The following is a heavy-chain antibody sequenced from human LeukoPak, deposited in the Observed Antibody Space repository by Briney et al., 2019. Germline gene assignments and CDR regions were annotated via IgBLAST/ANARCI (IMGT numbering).Heavy chain of an antibody. CDR2: IRGNNGDT. CDR3: ARVDLLTGYHFFDY. J-gene: IGHJ4*02. CDR1: GYTFSSYG. V-gene: IGHV1-18*01. D-gene: IGHD3-9*01. Sequence: ASVKVSCKASGYTFSSYGISWVRQAPGQGLEWVGWIRGNNGDTNYAQKFQGRVIMTTDTSTSTAYMELRSLRSDETAVYYCARVDLLTGYHFFDYWGQGTLVTVSS.